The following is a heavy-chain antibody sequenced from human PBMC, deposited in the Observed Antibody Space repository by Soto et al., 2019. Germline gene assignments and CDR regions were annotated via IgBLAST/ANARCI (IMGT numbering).Heavy chain of an antibody. J-gene: IGHJ4*02. D-gene: IGHD3-3*01. V-gene: IGHV1-58*01. Sequence: ASVKVSCKASGFTFTSSAVQWVRQARGQRLEWIGWIVVGSGNTNYAQKFQERVTITRDMSTSTAYMELSSLRSEDTAVYYCAADPSIYDFWSGYPYYWGQGTLVTVSS. CDR3: AADPSIYDFWSGYPYY. CDR2: IVVGSGNT. CDR1: GFTFTSSA.